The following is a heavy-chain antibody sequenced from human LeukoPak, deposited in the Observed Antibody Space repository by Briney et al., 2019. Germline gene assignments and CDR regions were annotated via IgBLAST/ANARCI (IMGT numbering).Heavy chain of an antibody. CDR1: GYSISSGYY. V-gene: IGHV4-61*01. Sequence: PSETLSLTCAVSGYSISSGYYWGWIRQPPGKGLEWIGYTYYSGSTNYNPSLKSRVTISVDTSKNQFSLKLSSVTAADTAVYYCARETGSAFDIWGQGTMVTVSS. CDR2: TYYSGST. J-gene: IGHJ3*02. D-gene: IGHD3-10*01. CDR3: ARETGSAFDI.